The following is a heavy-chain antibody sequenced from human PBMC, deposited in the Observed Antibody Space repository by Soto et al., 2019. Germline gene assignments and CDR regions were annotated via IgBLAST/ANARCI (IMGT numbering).Heavy chain of an antibody. D-gene: IGHD5-18*01. V-gene: IGHV1-3*01. J-gene: IGHJ1*01. CDR1: GYTFTSYA. Sequence: ASVKVSCKASGYTFTSYAMHWGRQAPGQRLEWMGWINAGNGNTKYSQKFQGRVTITRDTSASTAYMELSSLRSEDTAVYHCARDSGYAATAMPLGDFQHWGQGTLVTVSS. CDR3: ARDSGYAATAMPLGDFQH. CDR2: INAGNGNT.